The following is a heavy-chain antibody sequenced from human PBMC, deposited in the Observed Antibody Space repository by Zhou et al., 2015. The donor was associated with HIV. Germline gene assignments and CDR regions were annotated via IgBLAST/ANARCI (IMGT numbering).Heavy chain of an antibody. Sequence: QVQLVQSGAEVKKPGSSVKVSCKASGGTFSSYAISWVRQAPGQGLEWMGGIIPIFGTANYAQKFQGRVTITADESTSTAYMELSSLRSEDTAVYYCARGLESVILTGYPATNYYYGMDVWGQGDHGSPSP. CDR1: GGTFSSYA. J-gene: IGHJ6*02. CDR3: ARGLESVILTGYPATNYYYGMDV. V-gene: IGHV1-69*01. D-gene: IGHD3-9*01. CDR2: IIPIFGTA.